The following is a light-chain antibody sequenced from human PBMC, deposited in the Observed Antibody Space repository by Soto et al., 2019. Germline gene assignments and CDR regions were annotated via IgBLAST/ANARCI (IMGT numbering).Light chain of an antibody. CDR1: SSDIGGYNF. J-gene: IGLJ1*01. Sequence: QSALTQPRSVSGSPGQSVTISCTGTSSDIGGYNFVSWYQHHPGKAPKLMISDVSKRPSGVPDRFSGSKSGNTASLTISGLQDEDEADYYCCSYAGSSFVFGTGTKLTVL. CDR3: CSYAGSSFV. V-gene: IGLV2-11*01. CDR2: DVS.